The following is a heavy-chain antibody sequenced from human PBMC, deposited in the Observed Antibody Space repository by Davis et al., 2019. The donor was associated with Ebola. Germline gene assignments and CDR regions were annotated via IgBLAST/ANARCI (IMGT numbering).Heavy chain of an antibody. CDR3: ARHGAYNGSLDY. D-gene: IGHD1-26*01. Sequence: GSLRLSCAVYGGSFSGYYWSWIRQPPGKGLEWIGEINHSGSTNYNPSLKSRVTISVDTSKNQFSLKLSSVTAADTAVYYCARHGAYNGSLDYWGQGTLVTVSS. J-gene: IGHJ4*02. V-gene: IGHV4-34*01. CDR2: INHSGST. CDR1: GGSFSGYY.